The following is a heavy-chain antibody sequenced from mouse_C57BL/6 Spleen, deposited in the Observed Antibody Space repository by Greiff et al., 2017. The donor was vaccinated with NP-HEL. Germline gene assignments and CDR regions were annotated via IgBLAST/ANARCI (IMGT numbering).Heavy chain of an antibody. CDR3: ARHYYGSSYGGAMDY. CDR1: GFTFSDYG. V-gene: IGHV5-17*01. Sequence: EVMLVESGGGLVKPGGSLKLSCAASGFTFSDYGMHWVRQAPEKGLEWVAYISSGSSTIYYADTVKGRFTISRDNAKNTLFLQMTSLRSEDTAMYYCARHYYGSSYGGAMDYWGQGTSVTVSS. J-gene: IGHJ4*01. CDR2: ISSGSSTI. D-gene: IGHD1-1*01.